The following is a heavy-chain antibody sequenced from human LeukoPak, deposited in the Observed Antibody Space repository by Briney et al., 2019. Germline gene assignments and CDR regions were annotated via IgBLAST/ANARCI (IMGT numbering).Heavy chain of an antibody. V-gene: IGHV4-39*02. Sequence: SETLSLTCTVSGGSISSSNYCWGWIRQPPGKGLEWIGSIDYNGNTNYNPSLKSRVTISVDMSKNQFSLKLRSVTAADTAVYYCAREGLNMVRGVIPKEAWGWFDPWGQGTLVTVSS. CDR2: IDYNGNT. D-gene: IGHD3-10*01. CDR1: GGSISSSNYC. J-gene: IGHJ5*02. CDR3: AREGLNMVRGVIPKEAWGWFDP.